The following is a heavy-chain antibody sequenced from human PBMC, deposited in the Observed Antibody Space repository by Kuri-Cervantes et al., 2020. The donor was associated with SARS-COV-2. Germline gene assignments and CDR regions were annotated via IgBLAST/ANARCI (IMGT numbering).Heavy chain of an antibody. Sequence: SVKVSCKASGGTFSSYAISWVRQAPGQGLEWMGGIIPIFGTANYAQKFQGRVTITTDESTSTAYMELSSLRSEDTAVYYCATGGREMATTDPIYFYYIAVWGKGTTVTVSS. J-gene: IGHJ6*03. V-gene: IGHV1-69*05. CDR2: IIPIFGTA. CDR3: ATGGREMATTDPIYFYYIAV. D-gene: IGHD5-24*01. CDR1: GGTFSSYA.